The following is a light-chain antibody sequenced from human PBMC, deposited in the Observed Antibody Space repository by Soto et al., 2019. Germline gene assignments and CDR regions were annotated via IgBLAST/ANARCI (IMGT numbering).Light chain of an antibody. J-gene: IGLJ1*01. Sequence: QSVLTQPASVSASPGQSITISCTGTSSDVGGSNFVSWYQQHPGKPPKLIIYDVATRPSGVSNRFSGSTSGSTASLIISRLQTEDEADYYCVSFTSSTTYVFGSGTKLTVL. CDR2: DVA. CDR3: VSFTSSTTYV. CDR1: SSDVGGSNF. V-gene: IGLV2-14*03.